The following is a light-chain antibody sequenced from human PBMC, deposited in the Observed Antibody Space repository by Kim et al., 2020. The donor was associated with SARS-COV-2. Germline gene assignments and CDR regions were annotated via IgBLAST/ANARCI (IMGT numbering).Light chain of an antibody. Sequence: VSPGQTASITCSGDKLGDKYACWYQRKPGQSPVLVIYQDSKRPSGIPERFSGSNSGNTATLTISGTQAMDEADYYCQAWDSSIYVFGTGTKVTVL. CDR3: QAWDSSIYV. V-gene: IGLV3-1*01. CDR1: KLGDKY. CDR2: QDS. J-gene: IGLJ1*01.